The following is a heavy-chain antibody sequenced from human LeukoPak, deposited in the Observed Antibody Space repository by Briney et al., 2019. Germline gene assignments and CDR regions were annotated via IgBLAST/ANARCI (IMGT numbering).Heavy chain of an antibody. CDR1: GGSISSYY. V-gene: IGHV4-59*08. D-gene: IGHD3-22*01. J-gene: IGHJ4*02. CDR2: IYYSGST. CDR3: APTYDSSGYYFFDY. Sequence: SETLSLTCTVSGGSISSYYWSWIRQPPGKGLEWIGYIYYSGSTNYNPSLKSRVTISVDTSKNQFSLKLSSVTAADTAVYYCAPTYDSSGYYFFDYWGQGTLVTVSS.